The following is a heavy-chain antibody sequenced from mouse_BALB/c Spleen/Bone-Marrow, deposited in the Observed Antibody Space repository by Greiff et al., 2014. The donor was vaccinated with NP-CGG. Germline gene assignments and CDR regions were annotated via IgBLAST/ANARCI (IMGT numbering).Heavy chain of an antibody. V-gene: IGHV14-4*02. J-gene: IGHJ2*01. CDR3: NEGYGNYGY. CDR1: GFNIKDYY. Sequence: VQLQQSGAELVRSGASVELSCTASGFNIKDYYMHWVMQRPEQGLEWIGWIDPENGDTEYAPKFQGKATMTADTSSNTAYLQLSSLTSEDTAVYYCNEGYGNYGYWGQGTTLTVSS. D-gene: IGHD2-10*02. CDR2: IDPENGDT.